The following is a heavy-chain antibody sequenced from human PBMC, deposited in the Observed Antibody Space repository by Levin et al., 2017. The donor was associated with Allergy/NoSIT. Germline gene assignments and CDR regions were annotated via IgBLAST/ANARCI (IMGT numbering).Heavy chain of an antibody. CDR3: ARDLLGYCSSTTCYAGNWFDP. D-gene: IGHD2-2*01. V-gene: IGHV4-59*01. Sequence: SETLSLTCAVSGGSLSSFYWSWIRQLPGKGLEWIGYIYYSGSTSYNPSLNSRVTISGDTSKNQFSLKLSSVTAADTAVYYCARDLLGYCSSTTCYAGNWFDPWGQGTMVTVSS. J-gene: IGHJ5*02. CDR2: IYYSGST. CDR1: GGSLSSFY.